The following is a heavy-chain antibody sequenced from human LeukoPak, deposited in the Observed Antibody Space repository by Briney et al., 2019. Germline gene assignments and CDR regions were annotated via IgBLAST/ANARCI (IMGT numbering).Heavy chain of an antibody. D-gene: IGHD6-6*01. J-gene: IGHJ4*02. CDR2: IYTGGGT. Sequence: PSETLSLTCTVSGDSISSYYWSWIRQPPGKGLEWIGYIYTGGGTNYIPSLKGRVTISIDTSKNQFSLKLSSVTAAGSAVYCCARLTRLSTSPDRYYLDYWGQGTLVTVSS. CDR3: ARLTRLSTSPDRYYLDY. V-gene: IGHV4-4*09. CDR1: GDSISSYY.